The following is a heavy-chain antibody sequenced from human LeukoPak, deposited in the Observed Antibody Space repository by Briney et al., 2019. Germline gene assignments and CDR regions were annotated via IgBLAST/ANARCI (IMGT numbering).Heavy chain of an antibody. V-gene: IGHV3-30-3*01. CDR2: ISYDGSNK. CDR1: GFTFSSYA. CDR3: ARGKSSGWYEVDY. J-gene: IGHJ4*02. Sequence: PGRSLRLSCAASGFTFSSYAMHWVRQAPGKGLEWVAVISYDGSNKYYADSVKGRFTISRDNSKNTLYLQMNSLRAEDTAVYYCARGKSSGWYEVDYWGQGTLVTVSS. D-gene: IGHD6-19*01.